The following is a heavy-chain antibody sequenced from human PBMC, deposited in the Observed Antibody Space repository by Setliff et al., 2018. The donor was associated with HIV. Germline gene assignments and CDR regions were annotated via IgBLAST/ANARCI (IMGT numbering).Heavy chain of an antibody. CDR3: ATVAGVPYCRDTSCRGGYFDY. CDR2: IIPVSGTT. D-gene: IGHD2-2*01. Sequence: GASVKVSCKASGGTFSSYAITWVRQAPGQGLEWMGGIIPVSGTTKYAQKFQGRVTMTTGESTGTAYMELSSLRSEDTAVYYCATVAGVPYCRDTSCRGGYFDYWGQGTQVTVSS. V-gene: IGHV1-69*05. J-gene: IGHJ4*02. CDR1: GGTFSSYA.